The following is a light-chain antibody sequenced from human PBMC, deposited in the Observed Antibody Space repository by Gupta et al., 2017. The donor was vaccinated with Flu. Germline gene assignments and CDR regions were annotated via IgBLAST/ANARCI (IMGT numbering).Light chain of an antibody. CDR1: QSVSSN. V-gene: IGKV3-15*01. J-gene: IGKJ1*01. CDR3: QQYNNWPRT. CDR2: GAS. Sequence: EIVMTQSPATLSVSPGERATLSCRASQSVSSNLAWYQQKPGQAPRLLIYGASTRATGIPARFSGSGSVTDFTLTISSLQSEDFAVYYCQQYNNWPRTFGQETKVEIK.